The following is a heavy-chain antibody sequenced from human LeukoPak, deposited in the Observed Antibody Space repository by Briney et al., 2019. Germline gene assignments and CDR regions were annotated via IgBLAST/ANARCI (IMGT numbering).Heavy chain of an antibody. CDR2: ISSSSSYI. CDR1: GFTFSSYS. J-gene: IGHJ4*02. V-gene: IGHV3-21*01. Sequence: GGSLRLSCAASGFTFSSYSMNWVRQAPGKGLEWVSSISSSSSYIYYADSVKGRFTISRDNAKNSLYLQMNSLRAEDTAVYYCARDEDGDTAMAPLDYWGQGTLVTVSS. D-gene: IGHD5-18*01. CDR3: ARDEDGDTAMAPLDY.